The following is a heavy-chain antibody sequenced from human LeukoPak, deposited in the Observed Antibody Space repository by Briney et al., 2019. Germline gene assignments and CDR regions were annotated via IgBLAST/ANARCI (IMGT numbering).Heavy chain of an antibody. J-gene: IGHJ4*02. D-gene: IGHD3-10*01. Sequence: PGGSLRLSCAASGFTFSSYSMNWVRQAPGKGLEWVSSISSSSSYIYYADSVKGRFTISRDNAKNSLYLQMNSLRAEDTAVYYCARDSTLIGWLGESLVRGDYWGQGTLVTVSS. CDR1: GFTFSSYS. CDR2: ISSSSSYI. V-gene: IGHV3-21*01. CDR3: ARDSTLIGWLGESLVRGDY.